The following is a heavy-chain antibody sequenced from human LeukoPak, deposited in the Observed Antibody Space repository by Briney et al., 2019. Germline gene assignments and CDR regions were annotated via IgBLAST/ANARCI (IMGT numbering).Heavy chain of an antibody. J-gene: IGHJ4*02. V-gene: IGHV4-59*08. D-gene: IGHD3/OR15-3a*01. CDR3: ARHSLGLGNDY. CDR1: GGSISNYY. Sequence: SETLSLTCTVSGGSISNYYWSWIRQPPGKGLEWIGYIYYSGSTNYNPSPKSRVTISVDTSKNQFSLKLSSVTAADTAVYYCARHSLGLGNDYWGQGTLVTVSS. CDR2: IYYSGST.